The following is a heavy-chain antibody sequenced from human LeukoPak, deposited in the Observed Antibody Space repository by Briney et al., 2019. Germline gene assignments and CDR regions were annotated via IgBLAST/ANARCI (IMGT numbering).Heavy chain of an antibody. Sequence: SETLSLTCAVYGGSFSGYYWSWIRQPPGKGLEWIGEINHSGSTNYNPSLKSRVTISVDTSKNQFSLKLSSVTAADTAVYYCARGPRNYYYYYMDVWGQGTTVTVSS. CDR1: GGSFSGYY. V-gene: IGHV4-34*01. J-gene: IGHJ6*03. CDR3: ARGPRNYYYYYMDV. CDR2: INHSGST.